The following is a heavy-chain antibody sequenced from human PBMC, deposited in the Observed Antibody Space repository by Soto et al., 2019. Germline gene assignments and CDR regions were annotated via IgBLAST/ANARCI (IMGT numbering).Heavy chain of an antibody. CDR3: AASDGSTWSPFDY. D-gene: IGHD6-13*01. J-gene: IGHJ4*02. V-gene: IGHV3-21*01. CDR2: VSPTGDHK. CDR1: GFTFSSYS. Sequence: GGSLRLSCAASGFTFSSYSINWVRQAPGKGLEWVSSVSPTGDHKYFADSVQGRFTVSRDNAKKSLYLHMSSLRAADTAVYYCAASDGSTWSPFDYWGQGTLVTVSS.